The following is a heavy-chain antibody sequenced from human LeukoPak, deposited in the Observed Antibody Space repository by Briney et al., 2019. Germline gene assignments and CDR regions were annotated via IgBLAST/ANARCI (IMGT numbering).Heavy chain of an antibody. D-gene: IGHD1-26*01. V-gene: IGHV3-21*01. J-gene: IGHJ4*02. CDR3: ARGARVGATFPFDY. Sequence: GGSLRLSCAASGFTFSSYSMNWVRQAPGKGLEWVSFISSSRSYIYYADSVKGRFTISRDNAKNSLYLQMNSLRAEDTAAYYCARGARVGATFPFDYWGQGTLVTVSS. CDR2: ISSSRSYI. CDR1: GFTFSSYS.